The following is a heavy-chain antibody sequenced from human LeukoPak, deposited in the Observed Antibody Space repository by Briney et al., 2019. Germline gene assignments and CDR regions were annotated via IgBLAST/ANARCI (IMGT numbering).Heavy chain of an antibody. CDR1: GDSISRSSYY. D-gene: IGHD5-18*01. CDR3: ARQLYSYGAYFDY. V-gene: IGHV4-39*01. Sequence: PSETLSLTCTVSGDSISRSSYYWGWIRQPPGKGLEWIGSIYNAGGTHYNPSLESRVTISINTSKNQFSLKVNSVTAADTAVYYCARQLYSYGAYFDYWGQGTLVTVSS. CDR2: IYNAGGT. J-gene: IGHJ4*02.